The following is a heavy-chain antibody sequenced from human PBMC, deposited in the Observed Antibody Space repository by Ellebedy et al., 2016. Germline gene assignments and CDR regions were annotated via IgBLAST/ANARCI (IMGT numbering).Heavy chain of an antibody. CDR3: ARDGDPSYYYDSSGYYYVYYYYGMDV. CDR2: IYTSGST. J-gene: IGHJ6*02. V-gene: IGHV4-4*07. CDR1: GGSISSYY. D-gene: IGHD3-22*01. Sequence: SETLSLXCTVSGGSISSYYWSWIRQPAGKGLEWIGRIYTSGSTNYNPSLKSRVTMSVDTSKNQFSLKLSSVTAADTAVYYCARDGDPSYYYDSSGYYYVYYYYGMDVWGQGTTVTVSS.